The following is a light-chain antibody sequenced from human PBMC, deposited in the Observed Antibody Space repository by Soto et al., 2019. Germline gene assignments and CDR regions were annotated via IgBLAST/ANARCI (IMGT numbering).Light chain of an antibody. V-gene: IGLV1-44*01. CDR1: SSNIGSDT. Sequence: QSVLTQPPSAYGTPGQRVTISCSGGSSNIGSDTVNWYQHLPGTAPKLLIYTNNQRPSGVPDRFSGSKSGTSASLTISGLQSEDEAEYYCASWDDSLNGYVFGTGTKVTVL. CDR2: TNN. CDR3: ASWDDSLNGYV. J-gene: IGLJ1*01.